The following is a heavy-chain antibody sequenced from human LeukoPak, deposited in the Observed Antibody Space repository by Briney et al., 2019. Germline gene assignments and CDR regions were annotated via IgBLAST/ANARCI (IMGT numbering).Heavy chain of an antibody. J-gene: IGHJ5*02. CDR1: GYTFTRYG. D-gene: IGHD6-6*01. CDR3: ARTASIAARRGEEWPNWFDP. Sequence: GASVKVSCKASGYTFTRYGMNWVRQAPGQGLEWMGWINTNTGNPTYAQRFTGRFVFSLGTSVSTAYLQISSPKAEDTAVYYCARTASIAARRGEEWPNWFDPWGQGTLVTVSS. CDR2: INTNTGNP. V-gene: IGHV7-4-1*02.